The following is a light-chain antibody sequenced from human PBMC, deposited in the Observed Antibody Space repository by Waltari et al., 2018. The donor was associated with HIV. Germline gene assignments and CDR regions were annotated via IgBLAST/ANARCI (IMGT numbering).Light chain of an antibody. V-gene: IGLV1-44*01. Sequence: QSVLTHPPSASGTPVPRVSVSCSGRSSHIGKNIVNWYQQLPGTAPKLLIYSNNQRPSGVPDRFSGSKSGTSASLAISGLQSEDEADYYCAAWDDSLNAWVFGGGTKLTVL. CDR2: SNN. J-gene: IGLJ3*02. CDR1: SSHIGKNI. CDR3: AAWDDSLNAWV.